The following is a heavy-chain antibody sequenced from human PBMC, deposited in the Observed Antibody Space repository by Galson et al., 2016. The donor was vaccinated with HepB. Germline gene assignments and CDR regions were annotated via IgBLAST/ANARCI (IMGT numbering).Heavy chain of an antibody. D-gene: IGHD2-21*02. CDR3: TRDDSYGLDV. V-gene: IGHV3-30-3*01. CDR2: ISYDGSNK. CDR1: GFTFSNYG. J-gene: IGHJ6*02. Sequence: SLRLSCAASGFTFSNYGMHWVRQAPGKGLEWVSVISYDGSNKYYRDSVKGRFTISRDNAKNTVHLQMNSLRAEDTAIYYCTRDDSYGLDVWGQGTTVTVSS.